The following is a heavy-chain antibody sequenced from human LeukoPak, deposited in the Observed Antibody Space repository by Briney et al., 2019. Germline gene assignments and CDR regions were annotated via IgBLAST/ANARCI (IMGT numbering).Heavy chain of an antibody. CDR2: IKQDGSVK. Sequence: PGGSLRLSCEASGFTFTTYWMGWVRQAPGKGLEWVASIKQDGSVKYYADSVKGRFTISRDNSKNTLYLQMNSLRAEDTAVYYCAKSPGGGYSGYDLDYWGQGTLVTVSS. D-gene: IGHD5-12*01. V-gene: IGHV3-7*01. CDR3: AKSPGGGYSGYDLDY. CDR1: GFTFTTYW. J-gene: IGHJ4*02.